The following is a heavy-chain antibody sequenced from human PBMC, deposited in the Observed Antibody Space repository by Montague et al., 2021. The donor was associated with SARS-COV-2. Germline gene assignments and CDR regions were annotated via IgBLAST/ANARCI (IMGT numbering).Heavy chain of an antibody. D-gene: IGHD3-10*01. CDR1: GGSITRHYY. CDR3: ARPLVRGVPKAFDI. CDR2: IYYSGTT. V-gene: IGHV4-39*01. Sequence: SETLSLTCTVSGGSITRHYYWGWLRQPPGRGLEWVGNIYYSGTTFINPSLESRYTISVDASKNQFSLYLTSVTAADTAVYYCARPLVRGVPKAFDIWGQGALVTVSS. J-gene: IGHJ3*02.